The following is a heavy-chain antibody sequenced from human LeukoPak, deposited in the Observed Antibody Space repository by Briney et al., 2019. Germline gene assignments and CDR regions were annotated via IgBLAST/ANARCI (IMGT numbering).Heavy chain of an antibody. V-gene: IGHV3-30-3*01. J-gene: IGHJ4*02. D-gene: IGHD6-6*01. Sequence: PGGSLRPSCAASGFTFSSCAMHWVRQAPGKGLEWVAVISYDGSNKYYADSVKGRFTISRDNSKNTLYLQMNSLRAEDTAVYYCARDRAARFDYWGQGTLVTVSS. CDR3: ARDRAARFDY. CDR2: ISYDGSNK. CDR1: GFTFSSCA.